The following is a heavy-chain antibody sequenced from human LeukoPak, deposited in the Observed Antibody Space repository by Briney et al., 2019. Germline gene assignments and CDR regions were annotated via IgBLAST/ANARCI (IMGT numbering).Heavy chain of an antibody. CDR2: IYYSGST. Sequence: SETLSLTCTVSGGSISSGGYYWSWIRQHPGKGLEWIGYIYYSGSTYYNPSLKSRVTISVDTSKNQFSLKLSSVTAADTAVYYCARDDSSSWLTSGAFDIWGQGTMVTVSP. D-gene: IGHD6-13*01. CDR1: GGSISSGGYY. CDR3: ARDDSSSWLTSGAFDI. J-gene: IGHJ3*02. V-gene: IGHV4-31*03.